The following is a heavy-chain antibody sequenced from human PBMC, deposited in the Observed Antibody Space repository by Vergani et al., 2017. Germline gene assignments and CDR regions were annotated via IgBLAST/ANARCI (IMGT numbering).Heavy chain of an antibody. CDR2: IDHTGRP. CDR1: GGSFTSYH. Sequence: QVQLQQWGGGLLKPSETLSLTCVVNGGSFTSYHWTWIRQSPGEGLEWVGDIDHTGRPDYNPSLKSRLTMSVDKSRNQFSLTINSVTATDTAIYFCARVNTDTNGHLYYYYYMDVWGQGTAVTVS. D-gene: IGHD2-8*01. J-gene: IGHJ6*03. V-gene: IGHV4-34*01. CDR3: ARVNTDTNGHLYYYYYMDV.